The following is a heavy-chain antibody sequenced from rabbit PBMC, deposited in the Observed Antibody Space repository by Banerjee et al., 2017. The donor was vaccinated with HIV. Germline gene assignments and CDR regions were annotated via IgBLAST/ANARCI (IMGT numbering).Heavy chain of an antibody. CDR2: IYAGSSGTT. Sequence: QSLEESGGDLVKPGASLTLTCTASGFSFSSSYWICWVRQAPGKGLEWIACIYAGSSGTTYYASWAKGRFTISKTSSTTVTLQMTSLTAADTATYFCARKNYATYGYAGMDLWGPGTLVTVS. V-gene: IGHV1S40*01. CDR3: ARKNYATYGYAGMDL. D-gene: IGHD6-1*01. J-gene: IGHJ6*01. CDR1: GFSFSSSYW.